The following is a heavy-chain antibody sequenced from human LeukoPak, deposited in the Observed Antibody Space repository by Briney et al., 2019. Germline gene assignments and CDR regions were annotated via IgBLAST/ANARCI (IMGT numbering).Heavy chain of an antibody. CDR2: ISSSSSTI. V-gene: IGHV3-48*02. Sequence: GGSLRLSCAASGFTFSSYSMDWVRQAPGKGLEWVSYISSSSSTIYYADSVKGRFTISRDNAKNSLYLQMNSLRDEDTAVYHCARDLSYYDFRSGYQGMDVWGQGTTVTVSS. CDR1: GFTFSSYS. CDR3: ARDLSYYDFRSGYQGMDV. D-gene: IGHD3-3*01. J-gene: IGHJ6*02.